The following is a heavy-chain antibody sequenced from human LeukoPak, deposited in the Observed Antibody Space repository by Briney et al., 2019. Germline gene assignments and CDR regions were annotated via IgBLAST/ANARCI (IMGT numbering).Heavy chain of an antibody. D-gene: IGHD3-9*01. CDR2: ISSNGDST. Sequence: GGSLRLSCAASGFTFSSYAMHWVRQAPGKGLEYVSSISSNGDSTYYANSVKGRFTISRDNSKNMLYLQMGSLRAEDMALYHCARGNARDAWFIRNNWFDPWGQGTLVTVSS. V-gene: IGHV3-64*01. J-gene: IGHJ5*02. CDR1: GFTFSSYA. CDR3: ARGNARDAWFIRNNWFDP.